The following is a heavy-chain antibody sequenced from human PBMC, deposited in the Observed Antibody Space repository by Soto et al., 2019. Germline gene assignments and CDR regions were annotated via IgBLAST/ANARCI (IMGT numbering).Heavy chain of an antibody. J-gene: IGHJ4*02. D-gene: IGHD3-16*02. CDR2: VHYSGAT. CDR1: GGSISNGDYY. CDR3: ARAVTYTYRFAY. V-gene: IGHV4-30-4*01. Sequence: QVQLQESGPGLVKPSQTLSLTCSVSGGSISNGDYYWSWIRQPPGKGLEWIGYVHYSGATSYNPSLKSRVTISVDTSKSQFSLKVTSVTAADTAIYFCARAVTYTYRFAYWGQGALVTVSS.